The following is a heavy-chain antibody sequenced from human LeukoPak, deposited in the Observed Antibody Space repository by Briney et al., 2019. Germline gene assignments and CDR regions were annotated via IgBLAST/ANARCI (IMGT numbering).Heavy chain of an antibody. CDR3: ASEGSPYYYYYYMDV. J-gene: IGHJ6*03. V-gene: IGHV1-18*01. CDR1: GYTFTSYG. CDR2: ISAYNGNT. Sequence: GASVKVSCKASGYTFTSYGISWVRQAPGQGLEGMGLISAYNGNTNYAQKLQGRLAKTPDQPPSTAYMERRSLRSDDTALYYCASEGSPYYYYYYMDVCGKGTTVSVSS.